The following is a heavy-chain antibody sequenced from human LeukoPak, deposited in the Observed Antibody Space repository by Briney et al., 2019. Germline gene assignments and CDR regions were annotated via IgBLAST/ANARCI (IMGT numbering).Heavy chain of an antibody. CDR3: ARDWGYYYSSGSSYYGMDV. Sequence: SETLSLTCTVSGGSISSYYWSWIRQPAGKGLEWIGRIYTSGSTNYNPSLKSRVTMSVDTSKNQFSLKLSSVTAADTAVYYCARDWGYYYSSGSSYYGMDVWGQGTTVTVSS. CDR1: GGSISSYY. CDR2: IYTSGST. V-gene: IGHV4-4*07. D-gene: IGHD3-10*01. J-gene: IGHJ6*02.